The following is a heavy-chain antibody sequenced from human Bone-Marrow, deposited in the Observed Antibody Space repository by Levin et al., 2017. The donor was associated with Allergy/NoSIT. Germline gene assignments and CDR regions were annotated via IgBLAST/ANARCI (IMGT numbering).Heavy chain of an antibody. Sequence: SVKVSCKAVGGSFRTDVLAWVRHAPGQGLQWIGGIIPRFATTDYAQRLQGRLTITADTSTGTAYMELSSLTSTDTAVYYCALISAAPTGKGDVWGQGTLVTVSS. CDR3: ALISAAPTGKGDV. V-gene: IGHV1-69*06. J-gene: IGHJ4*02. CDR1: GGSFRTDV. CDR2: IIPRFATT. D-gene: IGHD2-21*02.